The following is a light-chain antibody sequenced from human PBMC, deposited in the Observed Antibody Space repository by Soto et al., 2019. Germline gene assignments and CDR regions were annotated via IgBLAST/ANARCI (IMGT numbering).Light chain of an antibody. J-gene: IGLJ2*01. V-gene: IGLV2-8*01. CDR2: EVR. CDR1: SSDVGGYNY. Sequence: QSALTQPPSASGSPGQSVTISCTGTSSDVGGYNYVSWYQQHPGKAPKLMIYEVRKRPSGLPDRLSGSQSGTPSPLTAPGLQPEAEPHYYRSSYAGSKNLRLFGGRTKLTFL. CDR3: SSYAGSKNLRL.